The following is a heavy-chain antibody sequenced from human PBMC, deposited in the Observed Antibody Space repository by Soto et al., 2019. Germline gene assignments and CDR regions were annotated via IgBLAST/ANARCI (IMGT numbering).Heavy chain of an antibody. J-gene: IGHJ5*02. Sequence: QVQLVESGGGVVQPGRSLRLSCAASGFTFSSYGMHWVRQAPGKGLEWVAVISYDGSNKYYADSVKGRFTISSDNSKNTLDLQLNSLRAEDTAVYYCAKVDSSGPSWGQGTLVTVSS. CDR3: AKVDSSGPS. D-gene: IGHD3-22*01. CDR2: ISYDGSNK. V-gene: IGHV3-30*18. CDR1: GFTFSSYG.